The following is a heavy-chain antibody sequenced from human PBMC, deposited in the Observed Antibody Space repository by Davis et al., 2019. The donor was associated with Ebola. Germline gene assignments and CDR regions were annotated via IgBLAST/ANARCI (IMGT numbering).Heavy chain of an antibody. J-gene: IGHJ5*02. D-gene: IGHD3-3*01. Sequence: ASVKVSCKASGGTFSSYAISWVRQAPGQGLEWMGWISAYNGNTNYAQKLQGRVTMTTDTSTSTAYMELRSLRSDDTAVYYCARGPHLYYDFWSGSPRENWFDPWGQGTLVTVSS. V-gene: IGHV1-18*01. CDR3: ARGPHLYYDFWSGSPRENWFDP. CDR2: ISAYNGNT. CDR1: GGTFSSYA.